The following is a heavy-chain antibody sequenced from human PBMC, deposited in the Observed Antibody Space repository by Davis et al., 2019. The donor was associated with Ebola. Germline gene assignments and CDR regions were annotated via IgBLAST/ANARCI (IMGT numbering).Heavy chain of an antibody. CDR1: GFTFSSSS. J-gene: IGHJ4*02. CDR2: ISSSGNYI. Sequence: GESLKTSCAASGFTFSSSSMNWVRQAPGKGLEWVSSISSSGNYIYYADSVKGRFTIARDNARNSVYLQMNSLRAEDTALYYCARCPFGRGGDCQPDYWGQGTLVTVPS. CDR3: ARCPFGRGGDCQPDY. D-gene: IGHD2-21*01. V-gene: IGHV3-21*06.